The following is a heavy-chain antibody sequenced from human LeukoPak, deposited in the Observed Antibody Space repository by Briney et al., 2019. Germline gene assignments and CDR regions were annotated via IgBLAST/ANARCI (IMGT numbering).Heavy chain of an antibody. J-gene: IGHJ4*02. CDR2: ISAYNGNT. V-gene: IGHV1-18*01. Sequence: ASVKVSCKASGYTFTNFGISWVRQAPGQGLEWVGLISAYNGNTNYAQKLQGRVTMTTDTSTSTAYMELRSLRSDDTAVYYCARAPDWGYCSSTSCYWGLDYWGQGTLVTVSS. D-gene: IGHD2-2*01. CDR1: GYTFTNFG. CDR3: ARAPDWGYCSSTSCYWGLDY.